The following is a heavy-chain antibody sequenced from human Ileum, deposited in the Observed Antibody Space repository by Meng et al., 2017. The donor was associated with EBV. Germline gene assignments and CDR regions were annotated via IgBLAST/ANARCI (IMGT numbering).Heavy chain of an antibody. J-gene: IGHJ4*02. CDR1: GGNFSNYA. CDR2: IIPIFATP. V-gene: IGHV1-69*06. CDR3: ARWAGHCSSANCFPPLDY. Sequence: VQLVQSGAGVKNPGHSLKVTSTASGGNFSNYAISCVRQTPGQGLEWMGGIIPIFATPNYAHKFQDRITITADTSTTTAYMELSSLTSEDTAIYYCARWAGHCSSANCFPPLDYWGQGTLVTVSS. D-gene: IGHD2-2*03.